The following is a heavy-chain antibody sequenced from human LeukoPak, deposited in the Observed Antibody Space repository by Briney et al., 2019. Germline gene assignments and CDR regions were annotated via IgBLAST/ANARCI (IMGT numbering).Heavy chain of an antibody. CDR2: IYYSGTT. CDR1: GFTFSSYS. V-gene: IGHV4-39*07. J-gene: IGHJ4*02. D-gene: IGHD5-18*01. Sequence: GSLRLSCAASGFTFSSYSMNWVRQPPGKGLEWIASIYYSGTTYYNPSLRSRVTISIDTSKNQFSLKLSSVTAADTAVYYCARDLYSHNLDAEYWGQGTLVTVSS. CDR3: ARDLYSHNLDAEY.